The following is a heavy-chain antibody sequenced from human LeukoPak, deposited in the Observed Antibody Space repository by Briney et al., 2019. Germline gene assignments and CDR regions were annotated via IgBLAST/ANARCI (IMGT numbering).Heavy chain of an antibody. CDR3: ARGAYYCDSSGYRH. CDR1: GGSISSYY. Sequence: PSETLSLTCTVSGGSISSYYWSWIRQPPGKGLEWIGYIYYSGSTNYNPSLKSRVTISVDTSKNQFSLKLSSVTAADTAVYYCARGAYYCDSSGYRHWGQGTLVTVSS. D-gene: IGHD3-22*01. V-gene: IGHV4-59*01. CDR2: IYYSGST. J-gene: IGHJ4*02.